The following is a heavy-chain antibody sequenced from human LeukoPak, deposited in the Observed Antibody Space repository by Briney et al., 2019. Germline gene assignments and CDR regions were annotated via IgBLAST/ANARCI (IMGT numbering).Heavy chain of an antibody. CDR2: IIPILGIA. CDR3: ARDLTAAAGMVWFDP. CDR1: GGTLSSYA. D-gene: IGHD6-13*01. Sequence: RASVKVPCKASGGTLSSYAISWVRQAPGQGLEWMGRIIPILGIANYAQKFQGRVTITADKSTSTAYMELSSLRSEDTAVYYCARDLTAAAGMVWFDPWGQGTLVTVSS. J-gene: IGHJ5*02. V-gene: IGHV1-69*04.